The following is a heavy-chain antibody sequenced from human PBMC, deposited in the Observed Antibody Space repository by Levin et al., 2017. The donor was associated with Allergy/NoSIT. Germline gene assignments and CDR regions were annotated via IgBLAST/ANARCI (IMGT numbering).Heavy chain of an antibody. J-gene: IGHJ3*02. Sequence: GESLKISCKGSGYSFTSYWISWVRQMPGKGLEWMGRIDPSDSYTNYSPSFQGHVTISADKSISTAYLQWSSLKASDTAMYYCARLGYDILTGLLAFDIWGQGTMVTVSS. V-gene: IGHV5-10-1*01. CDR2: IDPSDSYT. CDR1: GYSFTSYW. CDR3: ARLGYDILTGLLAFDI. D-gene: IGHD3-9*01.